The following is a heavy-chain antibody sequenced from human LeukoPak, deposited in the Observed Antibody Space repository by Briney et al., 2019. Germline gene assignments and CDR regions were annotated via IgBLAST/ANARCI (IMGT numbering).Heavy chain of an antibody. Sequence: PGGSLRLSCAASGFTFSSYSMNWVRQAPGKGLEWVSSISSSSSYIYYADSVKGRFTISRDNAKNSLYLQMNSLRAEDTAVYYCARPPKRDSSGCFDYWGQGTLVTVSS. CDR2: ISSSSSYI. CDR3: ARPPKRDSSGCFDY. J-gene: IGHJ4*02. CDR1: GFTFSSYS. V-gene: IGHV3-21*01. D-gene: IGHD3-22*01.